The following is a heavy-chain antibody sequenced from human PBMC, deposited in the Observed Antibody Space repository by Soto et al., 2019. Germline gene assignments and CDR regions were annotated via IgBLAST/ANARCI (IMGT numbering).Heavy chain of an antibody. Sequence: SETLSLTCTVSGGSISGYYWSWIRQPPGKGLEWIGYIYDSGSTYYNSSLKSRVTMSVDTSKNQFSLKLSSVTAADTAVYYCARTGSGSYYGPDYWGQGTLVTVSS. D-gene: IGHD3-10*01. CDR3: ARTGSGSYYGPDY. V-gene: IGHV4-59*08. CDR1: GGSISGYY. J-gene: IGHJ4*02. CDR2: IYDSGST.